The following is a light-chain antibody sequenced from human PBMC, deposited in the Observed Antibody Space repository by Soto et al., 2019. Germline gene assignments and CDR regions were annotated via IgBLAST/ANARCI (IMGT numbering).Light chain of an antibody. Sequence: DIQMTQSPSTLSASVGDRVTITCRASQSISSWLAWYQQKPGKAPKLLIYKASSLESGVPSRFRGSGSGTEFTLTISSLQSDYFATYYCQQYNSYPWKFGQGTKVEIK. CDR1: QSISSW. CDR3: QQYNSYPWK. J-gene: IGKJ1*01. CDR2: KAS. V-gene: IGKV1-5*03.